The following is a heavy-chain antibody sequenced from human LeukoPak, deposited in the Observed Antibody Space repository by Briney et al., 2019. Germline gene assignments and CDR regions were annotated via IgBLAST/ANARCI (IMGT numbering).Heavy chain of an antibody. D-gene: IGHD5-12*01. V-gene: IGHV1-2*02. CDR3: AREGSSGQDWYAFDV. Sequence: ASVRVSCKASGFSFTVYYVQWLRQAAGQGLEWVGWMYFNSGATRYAPKFQDRLTMTRDTSISTAYMELSSLRADDTAMYFCAREGSSGQDWYAFDVWGQETMVTVSS. J-gene: IGHJ3*01. CDR1: GFSFTVYY. CDR2: MYFNSGAT.